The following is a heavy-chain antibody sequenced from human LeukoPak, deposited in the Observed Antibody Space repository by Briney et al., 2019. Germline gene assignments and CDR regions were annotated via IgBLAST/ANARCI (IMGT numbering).Heavy chain of an antibody. J-gene: IGHJ6*02. CDR1: GFTFSSYG. V-gene: IGHV3-33*01. Sequence: GGSLRLSCAASGFTFSSYGMHWVRQAPGKGLEWVAVIWYDGSNKYYADSVKGRFTISRDNSKNTLYLQMNSLRAEDTAVYYCVIGVYIFPPRLYGMDVWGQGTTVTVSS. D-gene: IGHD5/OR15-5a*01. CDR2: IWYDGSNK. CDR3: VIGVYIFPPRLYGMDV.